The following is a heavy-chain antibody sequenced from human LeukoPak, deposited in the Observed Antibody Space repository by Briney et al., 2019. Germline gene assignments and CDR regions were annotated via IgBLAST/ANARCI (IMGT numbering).Heavy chain of an antibody. Sequence: PGRSLRLSCAASGFTFSSYGMHWVRQAPGKGLEWVAVIWYDGSNKYYADSVKGRFTISRDNSKNTLYLQMNSLRTEDTAVYYCTSLRGSSSQYFQYWGQGTLVTVSS. D-gene: IGHD6-13*01. CDR3: TSLRGSSSQYFQY. J-gene: IGHJ1*01. CDR2: IWYDGSNK. CDR1: GFTFSSYG. V-gene: IGHV3-33*01.